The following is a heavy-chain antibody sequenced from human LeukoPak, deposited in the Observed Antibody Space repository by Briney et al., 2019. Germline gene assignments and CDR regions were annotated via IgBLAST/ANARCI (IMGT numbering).Heavy chain of an antibody. V-gene: IGHV4-59*01. D-gene: IGHD3-22*01. Sequence: SETLSLTCTVSGGSISSYYWSWIRQPPGKGLEWVGYIYYSGSTNYNPSLKSRVTISVDTSKNQFSLKLSSVTAADTAVYYCARGTDYDSSGYPLSEFDYWGQGTLVTVSS. CDR1: GGSISSYY. CDR2: IYYSGST. CDR3: ARGTDYDSSGYPLSEFDY. J-gene: IGHJ4*02.